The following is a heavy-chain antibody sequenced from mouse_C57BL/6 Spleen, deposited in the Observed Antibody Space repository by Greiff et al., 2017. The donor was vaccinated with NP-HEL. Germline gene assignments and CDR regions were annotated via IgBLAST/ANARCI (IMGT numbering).Heavy chain of an antibody. CDR1: GYTFTSYW. Sequence: QVQLQQPGAELVKPGASVQLSCKASGYTFTSYWMHWVKQRPGRGLEWIGRIDPNSGGTKYNEKFKSKATLTVDKPSSTAYMQLSSLTSEDSAVYYCAQRGDYDWFAYWGQGTLVTVSA. CDR2: IDPNSGGT. CDR3: AQRGDYDWFAY. D-gene: IGHD2-4*01. J-gene: IGHJ3*01. V-gene: IGHV1-72*01.